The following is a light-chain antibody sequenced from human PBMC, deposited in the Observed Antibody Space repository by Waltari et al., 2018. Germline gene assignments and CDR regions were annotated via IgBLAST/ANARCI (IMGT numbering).Light chain of an antibody. J-gene: IGLJ2*01. Sequence: QSVLAQPPSASGTPGQRIPISCSATNSNIGSNTANWYQQFPGTAPRLLIYSNNQRPSGVPDRFSASKSGSSAALAIYGLHSEDEADYYCSTWDDRLTGVVFGGGTKVTVL. CDR1: NSNIGSNT. CDR2: SNN. CDR3: STWDDRLTGVV. V-gene: IGLV1-44*01.